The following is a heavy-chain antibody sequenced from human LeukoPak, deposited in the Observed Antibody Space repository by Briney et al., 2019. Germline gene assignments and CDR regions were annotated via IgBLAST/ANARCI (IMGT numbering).Heavy chain of an antibody. CDR3: GKGRDASPVALDL. Sequence: SETLSLTCSVSGGSINRHYWSWIRQSPEKRLEWIGRLDDSGSANYNPSLNSRVSISVDTSKSRFSLNLSSVTAADTAVYYCGKGRDASPVALDLWGKG. D-gene: IGHD3-10*01. CDR2: LDDSGSA. V-gene: IGHV4-59*11. CDR1: GGSINRHY. J-gene: IGHJ3*01.